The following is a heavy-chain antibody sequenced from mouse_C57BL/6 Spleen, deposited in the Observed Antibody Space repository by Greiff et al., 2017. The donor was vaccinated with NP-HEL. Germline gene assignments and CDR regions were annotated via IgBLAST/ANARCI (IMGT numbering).Heavy chain of an antibody. CDR3: ARDSSGYPFAY. V-gene: IGHV1-54*01. CDR1: GYAFTNYL. Sequence: VKLQQSGAELVRPGTSVKVSCKASGYAFTNYLIEWVKQRPGQGLEWIGVINPGSGGTNYNEKFKGKATLTADKSSSNAYTQLSSLTSEDSAVYFCARDSSGYPFAYWGQGTLVTVSA. CDR2: INPGSGGT. D-gene: IGHD3-2*02. J-gene: IGHJ3*01.